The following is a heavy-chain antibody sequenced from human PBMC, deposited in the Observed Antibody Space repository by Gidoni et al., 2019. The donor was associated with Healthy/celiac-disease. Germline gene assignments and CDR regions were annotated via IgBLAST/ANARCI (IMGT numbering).Heavy chain of an antibody. CDR3: ARDRPKYSSSSFYFDY. J-gene: IGHJ4*02. V-gene: IGHV3-21*01. Sequence: EVQLVESGGGLVKPGGSLRLSCAASGFTFSSYSMNWVRQAPGKGLEWVSSISSSSSYIYYADSVKGRFTISRDNAKNSLYLQMNSLRAEDTAVYYCARDRPKYSSSSFYFDYWGQGTLVTVSS. CDR1: GFTFSSYS. D-gene: IGHD6-6*01. CDR2: ISSSSSYI.